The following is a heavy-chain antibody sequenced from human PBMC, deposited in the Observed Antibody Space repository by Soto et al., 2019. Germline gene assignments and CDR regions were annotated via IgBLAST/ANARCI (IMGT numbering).Heavy chain of an antibody. CDR1: GYTFASYG. V-gene: IGHV1-24*01. CDR3: AISIFGVVGWYFDL. J-gene: IGHJ2*01. D-gene: IGHD3-3*01. Sequence: GASVKVSCKASGYTFASYGISWVRQAPGQGLEWMGGFDPEDGETIYAQKFQGRVTMTEDTSTDTAYMELSSLRSEDTAVYYCAISIFGVVGWYFDLWGRGTLVTVSS. CDR2: FDPEDGET.